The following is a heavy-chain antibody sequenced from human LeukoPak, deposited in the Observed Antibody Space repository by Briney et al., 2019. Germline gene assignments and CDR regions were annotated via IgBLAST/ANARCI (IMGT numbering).Heavy chain of an antibody. Sequence: SQTLSLTCAISGDSVSSNSAAWNWIRQSPSRGLEWLGRTNYRSKWYNDYAVSVKSRITINPDTSKNQFSLQLNSVTPEDTAVCYCARGGYNWNYGPDYWGQGTLVTVSS. D-gene: IGHD1-7*01. CDR1: GDSVSSNSAA. J-gene: IGHJ4*02. CDR3: ARGGYNWNYGPDY. CDR2: TNYRSKWYN. V-gene: IGHV6-1*01.